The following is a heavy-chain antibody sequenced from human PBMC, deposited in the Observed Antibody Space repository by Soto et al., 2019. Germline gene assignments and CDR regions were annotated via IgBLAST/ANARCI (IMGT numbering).Heavy chain of an antibody. J-gene: IGHJ4*02. CDR2: IRVHKGNT. CDR3: VRDLDGSGSYYTDD. V-gene: IGHV1-18*01. D-gene: IGHD3-10*01. Sequence: ASVKVSCKASGYNFINYGITWVRQAPGQGLEWMGWIRVHKGNTNYAQKFQGRVTMTTDTSTSTAYMELRSLRPDDTAVYYCVRDLDGSGSYYTDDWGPGTLVTVSS. CDR1: GYNFINYG.